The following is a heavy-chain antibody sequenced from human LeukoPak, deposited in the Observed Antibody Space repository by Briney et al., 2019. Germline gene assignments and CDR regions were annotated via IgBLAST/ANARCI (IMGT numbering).Heavy chain of an antibody. Sequence: GRSLRLSCAASGFTFSSYGMHWVRQAPGKGLEWVAVIWYDGSNKYYADSVKGRFTISRDNTKNTLYLQMNSLRAEDTAVYYCARDGYGLDYWGQGTLVTVSS. D-gene: IGHD4-17*01. CDR1: GFTFSSYG. CDR3: ARDGYGLDY. V-gene: IGHV3-33*01. CDR2: IWYDGSNK. J-gene: IGHJ4*02.